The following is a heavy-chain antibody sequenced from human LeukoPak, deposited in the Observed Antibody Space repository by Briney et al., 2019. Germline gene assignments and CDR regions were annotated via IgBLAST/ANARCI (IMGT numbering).Heavy chain of an antibody. CDR2: INPSGGNT. D-gene: IGHD6-13*01. CDR1: GYTFTSYY. V-gene: IGHV1-46*01. J-gene: IGHJ4*02. CDR3: AREPGIAGRYYFDY. Sequence: ASVKVSCKASGYTFTSYYMHWVRQAPGQGLEWMGIINPSGGNTSYAEKFQGRVTMTRDMSTSTVHMELSSLRSEDTAVYYCAREPGIAGRYYFDYWGQGTLSPSPQ.